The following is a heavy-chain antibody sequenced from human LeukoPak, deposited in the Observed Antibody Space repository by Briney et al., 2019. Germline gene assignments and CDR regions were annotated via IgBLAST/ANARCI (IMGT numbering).Heavy chain of an antibody. V-gene: IGHV3-23*01. Sequence: GGSLRLSCATASGFTFTDYISWIRQAPGKGLECVSAISGRGDGSYYADSVKGRFTISRDNSMHTLFLQMNSLRAEDTALYYCAKIKTPYTDSVRFPSDYWGQGTLVTVSS. J-gene: IGHJ4*02. CDR2: ISGRGDGS. D-gene: IGHD3-16*01. CDR3: AKIKTPYTDSVRFPSDY. CDR1: GFTFTDY.